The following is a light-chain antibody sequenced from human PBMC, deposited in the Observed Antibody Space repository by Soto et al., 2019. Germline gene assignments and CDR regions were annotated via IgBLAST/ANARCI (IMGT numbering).Light chain of an antibody. CDR1: QTVSSY. J-gene: IGKJ4*01. CDR3: QHYNELPLT. CDR2: GAS. Sequence: EIVLTQSPATLSLSPGERATLSCRASQTVSSYLLWYQQKPGQGPRLLIFGASTRAIGIPARFSGSGSGTDFTLTISSLQSEDFAVYYCQHYNELPLTFGGGTKVDIK. V-gene: IGKV3-15*01.